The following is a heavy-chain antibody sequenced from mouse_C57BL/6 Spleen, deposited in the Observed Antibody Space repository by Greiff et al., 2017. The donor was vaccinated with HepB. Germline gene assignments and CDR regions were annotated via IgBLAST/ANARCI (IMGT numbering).Heavy chain of an antibody. CDR3: GRRGRDGYYVWYFDV. CDR1: GYTFTDYY. J-gene: IGHJ1*03. Sequence: EVQLQQSGPVLVKPGASVKMSCKASGYTFTDYYMNWVKQSHGKSLEWIGVINPYNGGTSYNQKFKGKATLTVDKSSSTAYMELNSLTSEDSAVYYCGRRGRDGYYVWYFDVWGTGTTVTVSS. D-gene: IGHD2-3*01. V-gene: IGHV1-19*01. CDR2: INPYNGGT.